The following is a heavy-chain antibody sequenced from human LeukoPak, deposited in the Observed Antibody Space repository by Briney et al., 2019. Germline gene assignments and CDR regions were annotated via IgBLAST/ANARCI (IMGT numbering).Heavy chain of an antibody. D-gene: IGHD6-13*01. CDR3: TRDPWGLSSSWSSSFDY. CDR1: GGSFSGYY. V-gene: IGHV4-34*01. CDR2: INHSGST. J-gene: IGHJ4*02. Sequence: PSETLSLTCAVYGGSFSGYYWSWIRQPPGKGLEWIGEINHSGSTNYNPSLKSRVTISVDTSKNQFSLKLSSVTAADTAVYYCTRDPWGLSSSWSSSFDYWGQGTLVTVSS.